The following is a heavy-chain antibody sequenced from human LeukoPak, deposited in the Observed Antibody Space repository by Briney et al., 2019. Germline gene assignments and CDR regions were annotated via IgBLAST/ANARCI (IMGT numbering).Heavy chain of an antibody. CDR1: GFTFNVYY. J-gene: IGHJ5*02. CDR3: ATDGAGFDT. CDR2: INIGGTNT. Sequence: GGSLRLSCAASGFTFNVYYMSCIREAPGKGQGRLSYINIGGTNTHYADSVKGRFTISRDNAKKSLYLEMNNLRAEDTAVYYCATDGAGFDTWGQGVLVTVSS. V-gene: IGHV3-11*01.